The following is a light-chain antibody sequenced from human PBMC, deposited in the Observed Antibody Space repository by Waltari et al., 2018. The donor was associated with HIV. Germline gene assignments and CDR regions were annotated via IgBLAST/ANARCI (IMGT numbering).Light chain of an antibody. CDR2: SNN. Sequence: QSVLTQPPSASGTPGHRVTISCSGSSSTIGRNTVNWSQQPPGTAPQPLIYSNNHRPSGVPDRFSGARSGTSASLAISGLQSEDEADYYCAAWDDSLNGNWVFGGGTKLTVL. CDR1: SSTIGRNT. J-gene: IGLJ3*02. V-gene: IGLV1-44*01. CDR3: AAWDDSLNGNWV.